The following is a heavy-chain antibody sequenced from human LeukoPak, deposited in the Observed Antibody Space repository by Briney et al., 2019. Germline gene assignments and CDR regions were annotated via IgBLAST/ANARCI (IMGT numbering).Heavy chain of an antibody. J-gene: IGHJ6*03. V-gene: IGHV4-31*03. CDR2: IYYSGST. CDR3: ARSAYNYPGGYYYMDV. Sequence: SETLSLTCTVSGGSISSGGYYWSWIRQHPGKGLEWIGYIYYSGSTYYNPSLKSRVTISVDTSKNQFSLKLSSVTAADTAVYYCARSAYNYPGGYYYMDVCGKGTTVTVSS. D-gene: IGHD5-24*01. CDR1: GGSISSGGYY.